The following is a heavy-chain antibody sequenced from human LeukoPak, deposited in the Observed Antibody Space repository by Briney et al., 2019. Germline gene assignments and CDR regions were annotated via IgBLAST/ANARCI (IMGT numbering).Heavy chain of an antibody. CDR3: ASGWYYHYFGTDV. CDR1: GDIFTTHD. V-gene: IGHV1-8*01. Sequence: ASVKVSCKASGDIFTTHDVHWVRQASGQGLEWMGWMNPKSGDRGYAQKFQDRVAMTMNNSIRTAYMELRGLQPEDTAVYYCASGWYYHYFGTDVWGQGTTVIVSS. J-gene: IGHJ6*02. CDR2: MNPKSGDR. D-gene: IGHD2-15*01.